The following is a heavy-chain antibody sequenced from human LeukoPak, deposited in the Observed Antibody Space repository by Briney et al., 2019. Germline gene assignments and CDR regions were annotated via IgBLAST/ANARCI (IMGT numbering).Heavy chain of an antibody. CDR2: IYTSGST. V-gene: IGHV4-4*07. CDR1: GGSISSYH. CDR3: AREDIVVVVAAMWGYFDY. Sequence: SETLSLTCTVSGGSISSYHWSWIRQPAGKGLEWIGRIYTSGSTNYNPSLKSRVTMSVDTSKNQFSLKLSSVTAADTAVYYCAREDIVVVVAAMWGYFDYWGQGTLVTVSS. D-gene: IGHD2-15*01. J-gene: IGHJ4*02.